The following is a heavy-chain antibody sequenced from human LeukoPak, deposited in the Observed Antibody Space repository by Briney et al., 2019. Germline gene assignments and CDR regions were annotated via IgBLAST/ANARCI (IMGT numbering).Heavy chain of an antibody. Sequence: NPSETLFLTCTVSGRSINSGSFYWSWIRQPAGKGLECIGRIYNTGSTNYNPSLKSRVTISIDTSRTQFSLRLTSVTAADTAMYYCARDSLIALIRGAKGYAFDIWGQGTMVTVSS. CDR1: GRSINSGSFY. CDR2: IYNTGST. V-gene: IGHV4-61*02. J-gene: IGHJ3*02. D-gene: IGHD3-10*01. CDR3: ARDSLIALIRGAKGYAFDI.